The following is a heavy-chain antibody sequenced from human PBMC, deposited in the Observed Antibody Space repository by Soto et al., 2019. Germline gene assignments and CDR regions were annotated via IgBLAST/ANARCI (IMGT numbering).Heavy chain of an antibody. V-gene: IGHV4-59*01. CDR2: IYYSGST. CDR1: GGSISSYY. CDR3: ARDPGGLWFGELLNYYGMHV. J-gene: IGHJ6*02. Sequence: SDTLSLTSPVSGGSISSYYWSWIRQPPWKGLEWIGYIYYSGSTNYNPSLKSRVTISVDTSKNQFSLKLSSVTAADTAVYYCARDPGGLWFGELLNYYGMHVWGQGTTVTVS. D-gene: IGHD3-10*01.